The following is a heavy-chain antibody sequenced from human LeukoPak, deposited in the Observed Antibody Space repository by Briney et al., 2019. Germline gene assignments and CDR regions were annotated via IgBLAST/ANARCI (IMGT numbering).Heavy chain of an antibody. J-gene: IGHJ4*02. V-gene: IGHV3-23*01. D-gene: IGHD1-26*01. CDR3: AKDGARHLKIVGATHFDY. CDR1: GFTLSSYA. CDR2: ISGSGGST. Sequence: GGSLRLSCAASGFTLSSYAMSWVRQAPGKGLEWVSSISGSGGSTYYADSVKGRFTISRDNSKNTLYLQMNSLRAEDTAVYYCAKDGARHLKIVGATHFDYWGQGTLVTVSS.